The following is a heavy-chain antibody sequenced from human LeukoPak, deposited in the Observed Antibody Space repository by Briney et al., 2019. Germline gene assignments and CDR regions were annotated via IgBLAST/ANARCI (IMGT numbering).Heavy chain of an antibody. CDR3: ARSGSGGSCSYFDY. J-gene: IGHJ4*02. CDR2: ISYDGGNK. Sequence: GGSLRLACAASGFTFSSYAMHWVRQAPGKGLEWVAVISYDGGNKYYADSVKGRFTISRDNSKNTLYLQMNSLRAEDTAVYYCARSGSGGSCSYFDYWGQGTLVTVSS. D-gene: IGHD2-15*01. V-gene: IGHV3-30-3*01. CDR1: GFTFSSYA.